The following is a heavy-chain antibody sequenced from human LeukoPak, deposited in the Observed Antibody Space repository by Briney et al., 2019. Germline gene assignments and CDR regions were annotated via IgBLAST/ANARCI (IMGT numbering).Heavy chain of an antibody. CDR3: AREDRIGYFDY. Sequence: PSETLSLTCTVSGGSISSGGYYWSWIRQHPGKGPEWIGYIYYSGSTYYNPSLKSRVTISVDTSKNQFSLKLSSVTAADTAVYYCAREDRIGYFDYWGQGTLVTVSS. V-gene: IGHV4-31*03. J-gene: IGHJ4*02. CDR2: IYYSGST. CDR1: GGSISSGGYY.